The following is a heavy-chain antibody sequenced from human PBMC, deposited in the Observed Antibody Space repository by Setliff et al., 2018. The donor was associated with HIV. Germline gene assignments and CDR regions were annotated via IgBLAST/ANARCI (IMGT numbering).Heavy chain of an antibody. CDR2: IIPILGVA. CDR3: ARGPEEGDCSGGSCYGNFDP. J-gene: IGHJ5*02. Sequence: GASVKVSCKASGGTFNTYVISWLRQAPGQGLEWMGGIIPILGVANYAQKFQGRLTITADKSTNTAYMELSSLKSDDTAVYYCARGPEEGDCSGGSCYGNFDPWRQGTLGTVSS. D-gene: IGHD2-15*01. V-gene: IGHV1-69*10. CDR1: GGTFNTYV.